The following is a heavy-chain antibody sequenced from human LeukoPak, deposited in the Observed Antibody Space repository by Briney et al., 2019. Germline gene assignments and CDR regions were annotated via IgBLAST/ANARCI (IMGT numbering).Heavy chain of an antibody. CDR2: IYYSGST. V-gene: IGHV4-39*01. CDR3: ATQDRYYYDSSGYGAFDI. CDR1: GGSISSSSYY. Sequence: SETLSLTCTVSGGSISSSSYYWGWIRQPPGKGLEWIGSIYYSGSTYYNPSLESRVTISVDTSKNQFSLKLSSVTAADTAVYYCATQDRYYYDSSGYGAFDIWGQGTMVTVSS. D-gene: IGHD3-22*01. J-gene: IGHJ3*02.